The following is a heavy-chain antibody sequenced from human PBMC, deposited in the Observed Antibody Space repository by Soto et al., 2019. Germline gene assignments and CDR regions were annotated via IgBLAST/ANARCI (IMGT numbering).Heavy chain of an antibody. D-gene: IGHD2-2*01. CDR3: AKLYYCRTTSCYPHDY. J-gene: IGHJ4*02. V-gene: IGHV1-69*02. CDR2: IIPILGIA. CDR1: GGTFSRYT. Sequence: SVKVSCKASGGTFSRYTISWVRQAPGQGLEWMGRIIPILGIANYAQKFQGRVTITADKSTSTAYMELSSLRSEDTAVYFCAKLYYCRTTSCYPHDYWGQGTLVTVSS.